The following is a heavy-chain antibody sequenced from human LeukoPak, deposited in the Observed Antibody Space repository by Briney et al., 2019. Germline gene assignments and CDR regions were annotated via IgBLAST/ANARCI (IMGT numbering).Heavy chain of an antibody. CDR2: ISGSGTDS. CDR3: AKINSGGGGWYNFDY. CDR1: GFTFSTYA. Sequence: GGSLRLSCAASGFTFSTYAMNWVRQAPGKGLDWVSTISGSGTDSYYADSVKGRFIISRDNTKNTLYLQVNSLRAEDTAIYYCAKINSGGGGWYNFDYWGQGTLVTVSS. V-gene: IGHV3-23*01. D-gene: IGHD2-15*01. J-gene: IGHJ4*02.